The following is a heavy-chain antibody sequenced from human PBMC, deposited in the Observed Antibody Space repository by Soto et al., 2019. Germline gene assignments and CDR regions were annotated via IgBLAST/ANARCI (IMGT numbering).Heavy chain of an antibody. CDR1: GFSFSTYN. V-gene: IGHV3-21*02. CDR3: VREDGLVGSNSAFDY. CDR2: INGRSNYK. D-gene: IGHD1-26*01. J-gene: IGHJ4*01. Sequence: EVQVVESGGGLVKPGGCLRLSCATSGFSFSTYNMTWVRQAPGKGLEWVSSINGRSNYKYYTDSVKGRFAISRDNPKNSLYLQMDSLRVEDTAVYYCVREDGLVGSNSAFDYWGHGTLVTVSS.